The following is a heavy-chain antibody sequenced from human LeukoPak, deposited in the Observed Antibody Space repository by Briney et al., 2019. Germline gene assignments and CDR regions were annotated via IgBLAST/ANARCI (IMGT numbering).Heavy chain of an antibody. D-gene: IGHD3-9*01. Sequence: GGSLRLSCAASGFTFSSYGMHWVRQAPGKGLEWVAVIWYDRSNKYYADSVKGRFTISRDNSKNTLYLQMNSLRPEDTAVYCCARDLTPEAHHYFDYWGQGTLVTVSS. J-gene: IGHJ4*02. CDR1: GFTFSSYG. V-gene: IGHV3-33*01. CDR2: IWYDRSNK. CDR3: ARDLTPEAHHYFDY.